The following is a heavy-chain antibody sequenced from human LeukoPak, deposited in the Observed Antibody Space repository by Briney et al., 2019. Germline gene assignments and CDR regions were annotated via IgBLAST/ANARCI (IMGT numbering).Heavy chain of an antibody. D-gene: IGHD3-3*01. CDR2: INSDGSST. CDR1: GFTFSSYW. J-gene: IGHJ4*02. Sequence: PGGSLRLSCAASGFTFSSYWMHWVRQAPGKGLVWVSRINSDGSSTSYADSVKGRFTISRDNSKNTLYLQMNSLRAEDTAVYYCARSYDFWSGTGFDYWGQGTLVTVSS. CDR3: ARSYDFWSGTGFDY. V-gene: IGHV3-74*01.